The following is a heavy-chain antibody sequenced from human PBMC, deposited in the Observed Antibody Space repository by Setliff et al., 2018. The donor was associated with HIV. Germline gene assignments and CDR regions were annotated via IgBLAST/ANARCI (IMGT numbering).Heavy chain of an antibody. J-gene: IGHJ1*01. CDR1: GYSFSSYG. D-gene: IGHD3-22*01. CDR3: VRGVTRDISGYYRDEYFQH. Sequence: ASVKVSCKASGYSFSSYGVSWVRQAPGQGLEWMGWISVYNGNTNYAQKLQNRVTMTTDTSTSTAYMELRSLRSDDTAVYYCVRGVTRDISGYYRDEYFQHWGQGTPVTVSS. V-gene: IGHV1-18*01. CDR2: ISVYNGNT.